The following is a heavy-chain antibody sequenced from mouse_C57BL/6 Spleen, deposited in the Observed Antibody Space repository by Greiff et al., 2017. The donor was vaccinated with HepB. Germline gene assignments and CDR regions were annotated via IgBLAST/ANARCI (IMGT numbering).Heavy chain of an antibody. D-gene: IGHD2-4*01. CDR1: GYTFTSYW. Sequence: QVQLKQPGAELVKPGASVKLSCKASGYTFTSYWMQWVKQRPGQGLEWIGEIDPSDSYTNYNQKFKGKATLTVDTSSSTAYMQLSSLTSEDSAVYYCARGREDDYDYYFDYWGQGTTLTVSS. CDR2: IDPSDSYT. V-gene: IGHV1-50*01. J-gene: IGHJ2*01. CDR3: ARGREDDYDYYFDY.